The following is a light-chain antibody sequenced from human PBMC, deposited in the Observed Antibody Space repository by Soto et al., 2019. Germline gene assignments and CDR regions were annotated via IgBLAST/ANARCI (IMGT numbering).Light chain of an antibody. J-gene: IGLJ3*02. V-gene: IGLV2-8*01. CDR1: SSDVGAYNY. CDR2: EVT. Sequence: QPVLTQPPSASGSPGQSVTISCTGSSSDVGAYNYVSWYQQHPGKAPKLMIYEVTKRPSGVPDRFSGSKSGNTASLTVSGLQAEDEADYYCSSYAGSNNLPFGGGTKVTVL. CDR3: SSYAGSNNLP.